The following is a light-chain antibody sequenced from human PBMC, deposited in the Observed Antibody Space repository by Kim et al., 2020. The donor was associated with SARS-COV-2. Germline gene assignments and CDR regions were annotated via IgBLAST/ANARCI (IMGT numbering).Light chain of an antibody. J-gene: IGKJ2*01. CDR1: QTVCTPS. CDR2: SAS. V-gene: IGKV3-20*01. Sequence: PREKATPSLAASQTVCTPSLAGYQQRPGQAPRLLTLSASTGAADIQDGFGGVGSGTAFTLTISSLEPEDLPVYYCQQYGTIPPYTFGQGTKVDIK. CDR3: QQYGTIPPYT.